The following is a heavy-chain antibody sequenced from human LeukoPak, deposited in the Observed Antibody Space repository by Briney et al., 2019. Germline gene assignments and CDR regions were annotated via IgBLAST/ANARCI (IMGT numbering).Heavy chain of an antibody. J-gene: IGHJ4*02. Sequence: PSETLSLTCTVSNGSINSHYWSWIRQPLGKRLEWIGYSYFSGGANYNPSLKSRVIISVDTSKNRFSLNLSSVTPADTAVYYCAKSDYGDLFQYWGPGTLVTVSS. CDR3: AKSDYGDLFQY. CDR1: NGSINSHY. CDR2: SYFSGGA. D-gene: IGHD4-17*01. V-gene: IGHV4-59*11.